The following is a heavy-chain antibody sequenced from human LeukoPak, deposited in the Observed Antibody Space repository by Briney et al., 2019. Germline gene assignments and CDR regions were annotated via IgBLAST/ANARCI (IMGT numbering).Heavy chain of an antibody. D-gene: IGHD4-17*01. CDR1: GFTFSSYA. CDR2: IYSGGST. CDR3: ARWKTTVYAFDI. J-gene: IGHJ3*02. Sequence: PGGSLRLSCAASGFTFSSYAMHWVRQAPGKGLEWVSVIYSGGSTYYADSVKGRFTISRDNSKNTLYLQMNSLRAEDTAVYYCARWKTTVYAFDIWGQGTMVTVSS. V-gene: IGHV3-66*01.